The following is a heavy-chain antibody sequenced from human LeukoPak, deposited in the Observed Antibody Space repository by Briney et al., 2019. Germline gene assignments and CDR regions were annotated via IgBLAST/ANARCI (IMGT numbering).Heavy chain of an antibody. D-gene: IGHD3-22*01. CDR3: ARERGTYYDSSGYSFDY. J-gene: IGHJ4*02. CDR2: INPSGGST. V-gene: IGHV1-46*01. Sequence: GSSVKVSCKASGYTFTSYYMHWVRQAPGQGLEWMGIINPSGGSTSYAQKFQGRVTMTRDTSTSTVYMELSSLRSEDTAVYYCARERGTYYDSSGYSFDYWGQGTLVTVSS. CDR1: GYTFTSYY.